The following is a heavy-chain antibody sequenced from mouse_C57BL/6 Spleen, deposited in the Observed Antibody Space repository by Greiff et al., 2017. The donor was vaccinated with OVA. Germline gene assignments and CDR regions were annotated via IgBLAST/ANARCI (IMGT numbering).Heavy chain of an antibody. V-gene: IGHV1-72*01. CDR3: ARGYYYGSILLDY. Sequence: QVQLQQPGAELVKPGASVKLSCKASGYTFTSYWMHWVKQRPGRGLEWIGRIDPNSGGTKYNENVKSKATLTVDKPSSTAYMHLSSLTSEDAAVYYCARGYYYGSILLDYWGQGTTLTVSA. CDR1: GYTFTSYW. CDR2: IDPNSGGT. J-gene: IGHJ2*01. D-gene: IGHD1-1*01.